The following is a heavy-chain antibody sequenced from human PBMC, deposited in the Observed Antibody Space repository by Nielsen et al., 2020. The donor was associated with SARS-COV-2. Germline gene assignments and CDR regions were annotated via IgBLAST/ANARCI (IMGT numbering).Heavy chain of an antibody. CDR3: ARDARDSSSSNSYHYYGMDV. Sequence: SETLSLIGAVSGGSSSSSNWRSGVRQPPGKGLERKGEIYHSGSTNYNPSLKSRVTISVDKSKNQFSLKLSSVTAADTAVYYCARDARDSSSSNSYHYYGMDVWGQGTTVTVSS. D-gene: IGHD6-6*01. V-gene: IGHV4-4*02. J-gene: IGHJ6*02. CDR2: IYHSGST. CDR1: GGSSSSSNW.